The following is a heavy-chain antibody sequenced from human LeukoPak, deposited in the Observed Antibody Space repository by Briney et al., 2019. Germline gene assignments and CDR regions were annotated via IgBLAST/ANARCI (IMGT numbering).Heavy chain of an antibody. J-gene: IGHJ4*02. D-gene: IGHD6-19*01. CDR3: ARGQWLVIDY. V-gene: IGHV3-30-3*01. Sequence: GGSLRLSCAASGFTFSSYAMHWVRQAPGKGLEWVAVISYDGSNKYYADSEKGRFTISRDNSKNTLYLQMNSLRAEDTAVYYCARGQWLVIDYWGQGTLVTVSS. CDR1: GFTFSSYA. CDR2: ISYDGSNK.